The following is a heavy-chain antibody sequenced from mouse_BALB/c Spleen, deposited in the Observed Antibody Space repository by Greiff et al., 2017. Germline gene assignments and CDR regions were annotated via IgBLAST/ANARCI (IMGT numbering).Heavy chain of an antibody. V-gene: IGHV5-6-5*01. D-gene: IGHD1-1*01. J-gene: IGHJ4*01. Sequence: EVKLEESGGGLVKPGGSLKLSCAASGFTFSSYAMSWVRQTPEKRLEWVASISSGGSTYYPDSVKGRFTISRDNARNILYLQMSSLRSEDTAMYYCARSSSYDAMDYWGQGTSVTVSS. CDR1: GFTFSSYA. CDR3: ARSSSYDAMDY. CDR2: ISSGGST.